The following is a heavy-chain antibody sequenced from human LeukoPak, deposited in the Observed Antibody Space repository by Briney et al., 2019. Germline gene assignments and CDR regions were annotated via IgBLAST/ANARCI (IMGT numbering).Heavy chain of an antibody. D-gene: IGHD3-22*01. CDR1: GGSISSGDYY. CDR3: ARAQPSYAGDDSSGYPTD. J-gene: IGHJ4*02. Sequence: PSETLSLTCTVSGGSISSGDYYWSWIRQPPGKGLEWIGYIYYSGSTYYNPSLKSRVTISVDTSKNQFSLKLSSVTAADTAVYYCARAQPSYAGDDSSGYPTDWGQGTLVTVSS. CDR2: IYYSGST. V-gene: IGHV4-30-4*01.